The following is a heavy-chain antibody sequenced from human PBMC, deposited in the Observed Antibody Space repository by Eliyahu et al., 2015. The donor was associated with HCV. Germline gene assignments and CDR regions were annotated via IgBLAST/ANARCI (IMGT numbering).Heavy chain of an antibody. Sequence: QITLKESGPTLVKPTQTLTLTCTFSGFSLSTSGVGVGWIRQPPGKAXXWLALIYWNDDKLYSPSLKSRLTITKDTSKNQVVLTMTNVDPVDTATYYCARKTGTEFDYWGQGTLVTVSS. V-gene: IGHV2-5*01. J-gene: IGHJ4*02. CDR2: IYWNDDK. D-gene: IGHD3-9*01. CDR3: ARKTGTEFDY. CDR1: GFSLSTSGVG.